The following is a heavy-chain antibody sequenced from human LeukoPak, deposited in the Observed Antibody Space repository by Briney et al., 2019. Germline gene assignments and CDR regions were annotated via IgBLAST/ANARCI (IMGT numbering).Heavy chain of an antibody. CDR1: GGSFSGYY. V-gene: IGHV4-34*01. CDR3: ATLPQGYGNIVATGDY. D-gene: IGHD5-12*01. CDR2: INHSGST. J-gene: IGHJ4*02. Sequence: KPSETLSLTCAVYGGSFSGYYWSWIRQPPGKGLEWIGEINHSGSTNYNPPLKSRVTISVDTSKNQFSLKLSSVTAADTAVYYCATLPQGYGNIVATGDYWGQGTLVTVSS.